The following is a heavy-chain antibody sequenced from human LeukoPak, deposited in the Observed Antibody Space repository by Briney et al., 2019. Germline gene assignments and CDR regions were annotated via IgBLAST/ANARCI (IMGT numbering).Heavy chain of an antibody. D-gene: IGHD3-22*01. Sequence: ASVKVSCKASGYTFTSYGISWVRQAPGQGLEWMGWISAYNGNTNYAQKLQGRVTMTTDTSTSTAYMELRSLRSDDTAVYYCARQDYYDSSGVFDYWGQGTLVTVPS. V-gene: IGHV1-18*01. CDR2: ISAYNGNT. CDR3: ARQDYYDSSGVFDY. J-gene: IGHJ4*02. CDR1: GYTFTSYG.